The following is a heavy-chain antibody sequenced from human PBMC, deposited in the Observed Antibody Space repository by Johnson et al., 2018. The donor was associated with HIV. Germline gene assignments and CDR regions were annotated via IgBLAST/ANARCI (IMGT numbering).Heavy chain of an antibody. V-gene: IGHV3-66*01. J-gene: IGHJ3*02. CDR3: ARNEAATDAFDI. CDR1: GFTVNSNY. Sequence: VQLVESGGGLVQPGGSLRLSCSASGFTVNSNYINWVRQAPGKGLECVSGIYSGGRTYYADSVEGRFTISRDNSKNTLYLQMNSLRAEDTALYYCARNEAATDAFDIWGQGTMVTVSS. CDR2: IYSGGRT.